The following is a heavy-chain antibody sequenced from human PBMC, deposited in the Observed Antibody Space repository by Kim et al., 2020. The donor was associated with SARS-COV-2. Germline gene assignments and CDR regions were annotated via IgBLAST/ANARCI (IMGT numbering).Heavy chain of an antibody. Sequence: GGSLRLSCAASGFTFSSYAMHWVRQAPGKGLEWVAVISYDGSNKYYADSVKGRFTISRDNSKNTLYLQMNSLRAEDTAVYYCARVNSGSYSGAFDIWGQG. CDR3: ARVNSGSYSGAFDI. D-gene: IGHD1-26*01. V-gene: IGHV3-30*04. CDR1: GFTFSSYA. J-gene: IGHJ3*02. CDR2: ISYDGSNK.